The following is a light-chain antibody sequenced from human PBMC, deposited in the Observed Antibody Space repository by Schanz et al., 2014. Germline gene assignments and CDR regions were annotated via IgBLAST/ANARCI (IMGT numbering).Light chain of an antibody. CDR2: EGI. CDR3: SSYTTTTWRV. CDR1: TNYGGSYNL. J-gene: IGLJ3*02. Sequence: QSALTQPASVSGSPGQSITISCTATTNYGGSYNLVSWYQQSPGKAPQLMIYEGIKRPSGVSDRFSGSKSGNTASLTISGLQAEDEADYYCSSYTTTTWRVFGGGTKVTVL. V-gene: IGLV2-14*02.